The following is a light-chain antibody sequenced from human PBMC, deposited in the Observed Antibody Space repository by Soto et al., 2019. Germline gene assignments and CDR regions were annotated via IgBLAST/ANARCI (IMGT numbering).Light chain of an antibody. CDR3: QSYDSSLSGLYV. CDR1: SSNIGAGYD. J-gene: IGLJ1*01. CDR2: ADT. V-gene: IGLV1-40*01. Sequence: QPVLTQPPSVSGAPGQRITISCTGSSSNIGAGYDVHWYRQLPGTAPKLLIFADTKRPSGVPDRFSGSKSGTSASLAITGLQAEDEADYYCQSYDSSLSGLYVFGTGTQLTVL.